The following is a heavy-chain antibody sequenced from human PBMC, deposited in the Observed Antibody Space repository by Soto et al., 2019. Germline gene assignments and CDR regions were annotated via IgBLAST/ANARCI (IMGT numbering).Heavy chain of an antibody. D-gene: IGHD2-2*01. J-gene: IGHJ4*02. Sequence: QVQLVESGGGLVKPGGSLRLSCAASGFTFSDYYMSWIRQAPGKGLEWVSYISSSGSTIYYADSVKGRFTISRDNAKKSLYLQMNSLRDEATAVYYCARGGNDGIVVGPYAVIGCYFDYWGQGTLVTVSS. CDR3: ARGGNDGIVVGPYAVIGCYFDY. CDR1: GFTFSDYY. V-gene: IGHV3-11*01. CDR2: ISSSGSTI.